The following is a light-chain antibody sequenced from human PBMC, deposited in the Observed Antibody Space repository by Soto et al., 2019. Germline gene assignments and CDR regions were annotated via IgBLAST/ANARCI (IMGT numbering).Light chain of an antibody. V-gene: IGLV2-23*01. Sequence: HSALTQPASVSGSPGQSIIISCTGTSSDVGSSNLVSWYQHHPGKAPKLIISEGSRRPSGVSGRFSGSKSGNTASLTISGLQVGDEADYYCCSFTGSSSLYVFGTGTKVTVL. CDR2: EGS. CDR3: CSFTGSSSLYV. J-gene: IGLJ1*01. CDR1: SSDVGSSNL.